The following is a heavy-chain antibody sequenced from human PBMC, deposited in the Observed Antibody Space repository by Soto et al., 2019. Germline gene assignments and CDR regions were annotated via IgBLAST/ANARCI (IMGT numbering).Heavy chain of an antibody. CDR1: GGSLSNYG. CDR3: ARGDATKIVVTTYYGMDV. Sequence: QVQLVQSGAEVKKPGSSVKVSCKASGGSLSNYGISWVRQAPGQGLEWMGGIIPVFGTANYAQKFQGRVTINADESTSIVYMDVTSLRSEDTAMYYCARGDATKIVVTTYYGMDVWGQGTTVTVSS. V-gene: IGHV1-69*12. D-gene: IGHD4-17*01. CDR2: IIPVFGTA. J-gene: IGHJ6*02.